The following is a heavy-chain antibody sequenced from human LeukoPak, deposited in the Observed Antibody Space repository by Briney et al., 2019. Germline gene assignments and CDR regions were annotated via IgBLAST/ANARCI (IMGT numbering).Heavy chain of an antibody. D-gene: IGHD3-22*01. Sequence: GGSLRLSCAASGFTFSSYAMSWVRQAPGKGLEWVSAISGSGGSTYYADSVKGRFTISRDNSKNTRYLQMNSLRAEDTAVYYCANFYDSSGYAEGPFDYWGQGTLVTVSS. J-gene: IGHJ4*02. CDR2: ISGSGGST. CDR3: ANFYDSSGYAEGPFDY. V-gene: IGHV3-23*01. CDR1: GFTFSSYA.